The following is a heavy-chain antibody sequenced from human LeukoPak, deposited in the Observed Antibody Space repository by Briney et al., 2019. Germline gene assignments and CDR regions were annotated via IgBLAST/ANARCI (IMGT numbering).Heavy chain of an antibody. V-gene: IGHV4-4*07. D-gene: IGHD3-10*01. CDR2: TFDSGST. CDR1: GGSISGYL. CDR3: VREIPHYGIDY. J-gene: IGHJ4*02. Sequence: SETLSLTCTVSGGSISGYLWSWIRQPAGKGLEWVGRTFDSGSTSYNPSLESRVTMSVDTPKNQFSLRLNSVTAADTAVYFCVREIPHYGIDYWGQGTLVTVSS.